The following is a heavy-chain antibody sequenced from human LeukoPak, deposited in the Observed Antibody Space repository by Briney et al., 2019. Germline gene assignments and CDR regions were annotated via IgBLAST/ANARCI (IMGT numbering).Heavy chain of an antibody. CDR1: GFTFSNYA. CDR2: ISGNGGST. V-gene: IGHV3-23*01. J-gene: IGHJ4*02. D-gene: IGHD3-10*01. Sequence: GGSLRLSCAASGFTFSNYAMNWVRQAPGKGLGWVSGISGNGGSTYHADFVKGRCTISRDNSKNTLHLQMNSLRAEDTAVYYCAKGKGDCINNSCREWGQGTLVIVSS. CDR3: AKGKGDCINNSCRE.